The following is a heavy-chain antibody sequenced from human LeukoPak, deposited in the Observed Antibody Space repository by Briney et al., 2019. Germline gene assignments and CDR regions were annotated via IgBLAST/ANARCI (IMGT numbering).Heavy chain of an antibody. D-gene: IGHD3-22*01. J-gene: IGHJ4*02. CDR1: GFTFSSYA. Sequence: TGGSLRLSCAASGFTFSSYAMSWVRQAPGKGLEWVSAISGGGGITYYADSVKGRFTISRDNSKNTLYLQMNSLRAEDTAVYYCARNYDSSSYYSPGGYWGQGTLVTVSS. V-gene: IGHV3-23*01. CDR2: ISGGGGIT. CDR3: ARNYDSSSYYSPGGY.